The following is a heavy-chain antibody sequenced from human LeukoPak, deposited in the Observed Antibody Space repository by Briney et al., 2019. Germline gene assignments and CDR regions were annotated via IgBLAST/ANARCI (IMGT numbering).Heavy chain of an antibody. CDR1: GFTFSSYA. J-gene: IGHJ4*02. V-gene: IGHV3-30-3*01. CDR2: ISYDGSNK. CDR3: TRVFGGYDVSDY. D-gene: IGHD3-3*01. Sequence: GRSLRLSCAASGFTFSSYAMHWVRQAPGKGLEWVAVISYDGSNKYYADSVKGRFTISRDNAKNSLYLQMDSLRVDDTAVYYCTRVFGGYDVSDYWGQGTVVTVSS.